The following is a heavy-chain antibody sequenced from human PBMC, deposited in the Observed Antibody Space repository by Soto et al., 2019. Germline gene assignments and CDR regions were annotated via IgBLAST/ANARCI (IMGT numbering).Heavy chain of an antibody. V-gene: IGHV4-34*01. CDR3: ARRNYYGSGPWFDP. CDR2: KNNSGST. Sequence: SETLSLTCAVYGGSFSGYYWSWIRQPPGKGLEWIGKKNNSGSTNNNLSLKSRVTISVDTSKNQFSLKLSSVTAADTAVYYCARRNYYGSGPWFDPWGQGTLVTVSS. CDR1: GGSFSGYY. J-gene: IGHJ5*02. D-gene: IGHD3-10*01.